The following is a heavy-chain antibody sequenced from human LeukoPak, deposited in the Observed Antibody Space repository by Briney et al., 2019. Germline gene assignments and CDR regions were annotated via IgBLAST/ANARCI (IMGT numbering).Heavy chain of an antibody. V-gene: IGHV3-43*01. CDR1: GFTFDDYT. CDR2: ISWDGGST. Sequence: PGGSLRLSCAASGFTFDDYTMHWVRQAPGKGLEWVSLISWDGGSTYYADSVKGRFTISRDNAKNSLYLQMNSLRAEDTAVYYCARVSGSYAVAFDIWGQGTMVTVSS. D-gene: IGHD1-26*01. J-gene: IGHJ3*02. CDR3: ARVSGSYAVAFDI.